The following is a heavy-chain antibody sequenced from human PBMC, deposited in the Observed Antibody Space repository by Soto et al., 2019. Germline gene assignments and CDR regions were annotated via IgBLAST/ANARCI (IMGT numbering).Heavy chain of an antibody. V-gene: IGHV4-30-4*01. CDR3: ASVPNGMDV. CDR1: GGSISSGDYY. J-gene: IGHJ6*02. CDR2: IFYSGST. Sequence: SETLSLTCTVSGGSISSGDYYWSWIRQPPGKGLEWIGYIFYSGSTYYNPSLKSRVTISVDTSKNQFPLKLSSVTAADTAVYYCASVPNGMDVWGQGTTVTVSS.